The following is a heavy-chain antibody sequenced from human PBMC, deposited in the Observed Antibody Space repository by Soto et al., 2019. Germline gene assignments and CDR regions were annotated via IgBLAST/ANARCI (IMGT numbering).Heavy chain of an antibody. Sequence: SETLSLTCAVSGYSISSSNWWGWIRQPPGKGLEWIGYIYYSGTTYYNPSLKSRVTMSVDTSKNQFSLKLSSVTAADTAVYYCARAMTTVTTIDYWGQGTLVTVS. CDR2: IYYSGTT. CDR3: ARAMTTVTTIDY. J-gene: IGHJ4*02. D-gene: IGHD4-17*01. CDR1: GYSISSSNW. V-gene: IGHV4-28*03.